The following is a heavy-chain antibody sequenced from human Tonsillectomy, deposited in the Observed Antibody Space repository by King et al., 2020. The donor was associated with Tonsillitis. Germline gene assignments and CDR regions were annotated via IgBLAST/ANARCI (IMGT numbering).Heavy chain of an antibody. Sequence: VQLVQSGXGVVQPGGSLRLSCAASGFTFSSYGMHWVRQAPGKGLEWVAVISYDGTYKYHSDSLKGRFTISRDNSKNTVYLQMDSLRGDDTAVYYCAKSRPGSXWYGSDFWGQGTLVTVSS. CDR3: AKSRPGSXWYGSDF. CDR1: GFTFSSYG. V-gene: IGHV3-30*18. CDR2: ISYDGTYK. J-gene: IGHJ4*02. D-gene: IGHD6-13*01.